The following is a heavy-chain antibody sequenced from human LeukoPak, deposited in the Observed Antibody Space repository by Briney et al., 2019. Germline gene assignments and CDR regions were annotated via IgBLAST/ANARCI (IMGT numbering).Heavy chain of an antibody. CDR3: ARHSPQLWSFHFDY. V-gene: IGHV4-38-2*02. CDR1: GYSISSGYY. D-gene: IGHD5-18*01. J-gene: IGHJ4*02. CDR2: INHSGST. Sequence: PSETLSLTCTVSGYSISSGYYWSWIRQPPGKGLEWIGEINHSGSTNHNPSLKSRVTISVDTSKNQFSLKLSSVTAADTAVYYCARHSPQLWSFHFDYWGQGTLVTVSS.